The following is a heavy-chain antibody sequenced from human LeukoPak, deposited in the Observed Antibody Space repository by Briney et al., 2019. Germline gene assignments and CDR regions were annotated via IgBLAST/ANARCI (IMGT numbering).Heavy chain of an antibody. CDR3: AKESCSSRCNFDY. V-gene: IGHV3-23*01. J-gene: IGHJ4*02. CDR2: ITTSGGHT. Sequence: GGSLRLSCAASGFTFSSYAMSWVRQAPGKGLEWVSAITTSGGHTYYADSVKGRFTISRDNSKNTLYLHMNSLRAEDTAVYYCAKESCSSRCNFDYWGQGTLVTVSS. CDR1: GFTFSSYA. D-gene: IGHD2-2*01.